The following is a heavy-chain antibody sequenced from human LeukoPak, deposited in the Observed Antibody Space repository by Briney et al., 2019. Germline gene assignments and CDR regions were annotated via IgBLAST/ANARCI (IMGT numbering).Heavy chain of an antibody. CDR2: IYYSGST. V-gene: IGHV4-59*12. J-gene: IGHJ5*02. Sequence: SETLSLTCTVSGGSISSYYWSWIRQPPGKGLEWIGYIYYSGSTNYNPSLKGRVTISVDTSKNQFSLKLSSVTAADTAVYYCARDLLDYYGSGSPHNWFDPWGQGTLVTVSS. CDR1: GGSISSYY. D-gene: IGHD3-10*01. CDR3: ARDLLDYYGSGSPHNWFDP.